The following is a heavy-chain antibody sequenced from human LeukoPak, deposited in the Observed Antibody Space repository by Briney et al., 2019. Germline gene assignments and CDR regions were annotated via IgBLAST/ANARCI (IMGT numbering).Heavy chain of an antibody. CDR1: GFTFSGSA. D-gene: IGHD3-22*01. CDR2: IRSKANSYAT. Sequence: GGSLRLSCAASGFTFSGSAMHWVRQASGKGLEWVGRIRSKANSYATAYAASVKGTFTISRDDSKNTAYLQMNSLKTEDTAVYYCTRHTLEYYYDSRREIDYWGQGTLVTVSS. J-gene: IGHJ4*02. V-gene: IGHV3-73*01. CDR3: TRHTLEYYYDSRREIDY.